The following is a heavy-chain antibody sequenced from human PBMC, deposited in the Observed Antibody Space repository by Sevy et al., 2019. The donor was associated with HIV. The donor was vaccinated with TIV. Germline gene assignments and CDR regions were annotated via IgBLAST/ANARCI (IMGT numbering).Heavy chain of an antibody. D-gene: IGHD5-12*01. V-gene: IGHV3-33*01. Sequence: GGSLRLSCAASGFSFSNYGMHWVRQAPGKGLEWVALIWFDGSQIKYADSVKGRFVISRDNLRDTLYLQMNNLTVEDTAVYYCSSPAVAHGMDVWGQGTTVTVSS. CDR1: GFSFSNYG. J-gene: IGHJ6*02. CDR2: IWFDGSQI. CDR3: SSPAVAHGMDV.